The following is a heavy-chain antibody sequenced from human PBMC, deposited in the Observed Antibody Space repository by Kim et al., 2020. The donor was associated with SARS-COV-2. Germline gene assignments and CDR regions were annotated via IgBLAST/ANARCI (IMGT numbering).Heavy chain of an antibody. V-gene: IGHV3-23*01. CDR1: GFTFSTYA. J-gene: IGHJ6*01. D-gene: IGHD2-2*01. CDR3: AKDLRCIRCYPSNGMVV. Sequence: GGSLRLSCAASGFTFSTYAVSWVRQAPGKGLEWVSTISGYDGRKDYEDSVKGRFTISIDNYKTTLYLELNRLRVEDTAVSYCAKDLRCIRCYPSNGMVV. CDR2: ISGYDGRK.